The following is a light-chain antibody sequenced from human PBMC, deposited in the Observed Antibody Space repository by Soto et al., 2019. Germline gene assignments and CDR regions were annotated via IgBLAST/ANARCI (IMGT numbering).Light chain of an antibody. J-gene: IGLJ3*02. Sequence: QSALTQPPSASGSPGQSVTISCTGSSSDIKNYRYVSWYQQHPGRVPRLLLYEIDRRPSGVPDRFSGSKSGTTAFLTVSGLQPEDEADYFCSSYAGTTLFGGGTKVTVL. CDR1: SSDIKNYRY. V-gene: IGLV2-8*01. CDR2: EID. CDR3: SSYAGTTL.